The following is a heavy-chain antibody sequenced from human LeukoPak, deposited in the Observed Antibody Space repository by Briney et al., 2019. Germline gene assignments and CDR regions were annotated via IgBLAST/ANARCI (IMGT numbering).Heavy chain of an antibody. Sequence: SQTLSLTCTVSGGSISSGGYYWSWIRQHPGKGLEWIGSIYYSGSTYYNPSLKSRVTISVDTSKNQFSLKLSSVTAADTAVYYCARGSVAGFDYWGQGTLVTVSS. D-gene: IGHD6-19*01. CDR2: IYYSGST. CDR1: GGSISSGGYY. V-gene: IGHV4-31*03. J-gene: IGHJ4*02. CDR3: ARGSVAGFDY.